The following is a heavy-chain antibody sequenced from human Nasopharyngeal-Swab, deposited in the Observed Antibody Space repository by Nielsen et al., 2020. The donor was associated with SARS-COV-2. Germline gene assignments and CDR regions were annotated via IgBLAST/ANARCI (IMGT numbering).Heavy chain of an antibody. CDR1: GFTFEDYA. CDR3: AKEPAMVRGRVHYYYYGMDV. J-gene: IGHJ6*02. Sequence: SLKISCAVSGFTFEDYAMHWVRQAPGKGLEWVSGISWNGVKIGYADSVKGRFTISRDNAKNSLYLQMNSLRAEDTAVYYCAKEPAMVRGRVHYYYYGMDVWGQGTTVTVSS. V-gene: IGHV3-9*01. CDR2: ISWNGVKI. D-gene: IGHD3-10*01.